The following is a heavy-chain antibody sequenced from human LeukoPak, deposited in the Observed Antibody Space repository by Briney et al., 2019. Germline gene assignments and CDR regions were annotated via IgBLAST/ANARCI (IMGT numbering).Heavy chain of an antibody. CDR1: GASIRSHY. Sequence: PSETLSLTCTVSGASIRSHYWSWIRQPPGKGLEWIGYIYYSGSTNYNPSLKSRVTISVDTSKNQFSLKLSSVTAADTAVYYCARHTGPPTYSSSWYYFDYWGQGTLVTVSS. D-gene: IGHD6-13*01. CDR3: ARHTGPPTYSSSWYYFDY. J-gene: IGHJ4*02. CDR2: IYYSGST. V-gene: IGHV4-59*08.